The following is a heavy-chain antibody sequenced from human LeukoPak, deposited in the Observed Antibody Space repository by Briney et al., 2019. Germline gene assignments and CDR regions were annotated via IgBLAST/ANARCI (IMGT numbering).Heavy chain of an antibody. CDR2: FDPEDGET. Sequence: ASVKVSCKVSGYTLTELSMHWVRQAPGKGLGWMGGFDPEDGETIYAQKFQGRVTMTEDTSTDTAYMELSSLRSEDTAVYYCATGNIAVAGDFDYWGQGTLVTVSS. V-gene: IGHV1-24*01. CDR3: ATGNIAVAGDFDY. D-gene: IGHD6-19*01. CDR1: GYTLTELS. J-gene: IGHJ4*02.